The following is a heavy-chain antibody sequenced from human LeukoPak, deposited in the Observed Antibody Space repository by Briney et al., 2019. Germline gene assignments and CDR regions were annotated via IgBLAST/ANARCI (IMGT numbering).Heavy chain of an antibody. CDR1: GGSTSSYY. J-gene: IGHJ3*02. Sequence: SETLSLTCTVSGGSTSSYYWGWIRQPPGKGLEWIGSIYYSGSTYYNPSLKSRVSTSVDTSKNQFSLKLSSVTAADTAVYYCARTLIIMIRGVYYPGAFDIWGQGTMVTVSS. V-gene: IGHV4-39*01. D-gene: IGHD3-10*01. CDR3: ARTLIIMIRGVYYPGAFDI. CDR2: IYYSGST.